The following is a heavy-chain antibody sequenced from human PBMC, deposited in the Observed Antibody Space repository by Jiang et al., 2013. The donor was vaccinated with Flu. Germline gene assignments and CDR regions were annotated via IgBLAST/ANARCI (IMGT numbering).Heavy chain of an antibody. CDR1: GGSINSSSYY. J-gene: IGHJ4*02. CDR2: IYYSGSA. D-gene: IGHD1-26*01. CDR3: ARRGGELLDLYDY. V-gene: IGHV4-39*07. Sequence: GPGLVKPSETLSLTCTVSGGSINSSSYYWGWIRQPPGKGQEWIGNIYYSGSAYYNPSLESRVTISVDTSKKQFSLKLRSVTAADTAVYYCARRGGELLDLYDYVGQGTLVTVSS.